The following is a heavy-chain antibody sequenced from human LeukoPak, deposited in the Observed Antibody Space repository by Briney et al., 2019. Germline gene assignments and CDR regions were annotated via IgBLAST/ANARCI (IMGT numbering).Heavy chain of an antibody. CDR2: ISGGGGST. J-gene: IGHJ5*02. Sequence: AGGSLRLSCAASGFTFSSYAMSWVRQAPGKGLEWVSAISGGGGSTYYADSVKGRFTISRDNSKNTLYLQMNSLRAEDTAVYYCAKHLIATRVHWFDPWGQGTLVTVSS. CDR3: AKHLIATRVHWFDP. CDR1: GFTFSSYA. D-gene: IGHD6-13*01. V-gene: IGHV3-23*01.